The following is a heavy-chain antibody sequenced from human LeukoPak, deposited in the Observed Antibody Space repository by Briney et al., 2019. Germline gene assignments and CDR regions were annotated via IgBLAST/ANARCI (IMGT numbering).Heavy chain of an antibody. D-gene: IGHD2-8*01. CDR3: ARLGYCTNGVCYTIDY. Sequence: GASVKVSCKASGYTFTGYYMHWVRQAPGQGLEWMGWINPNSGGTNYAQKSQGRVTMTRGTSISTAYMELSRLRSDDTAVYYCARLGYCTNGVCYTIDYWGQGTLVTVSS. V-gene: IGHV1-2*02. J-gene: IGHJ4*02. CDR2: INPNSGGT. CDR1: GYTFTGYY.